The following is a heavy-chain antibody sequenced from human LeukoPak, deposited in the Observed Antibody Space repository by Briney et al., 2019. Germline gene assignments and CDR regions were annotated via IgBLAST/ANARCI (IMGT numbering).Heavy chain of an antibody. CDR2: ISGSGGST. CDR1: GFTFSSYA. J-gene: IGHJ4*02. Sequence: GGSLRLSCAASGFTFSSYAMSWVRQAPGKGLEWVSAISGSGGSTYYADSVKGRFTISRDNSKNTLYVQMNSLRAEDTAVYYCAKDREPGITIFGVVTDYWGQGTLVTVSS. D-gene: IGHD3-3*01. V-gene: IGHV3-23*01. CDR3: AKDREPGITIFGVVTDY.